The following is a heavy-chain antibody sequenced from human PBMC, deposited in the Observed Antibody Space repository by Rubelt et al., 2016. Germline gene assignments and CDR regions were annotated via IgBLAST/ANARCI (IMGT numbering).Heavy chain of an antibody. CDR2: ISAYNGNT. Sequence: QVQLVQSGAEVKKPGASVKVSCKASGYTFTSYGISWVRQAPGQGLEWMGWISAYNGNTNLSRKLQGSVTMTPDTATSTADMELRSLRSDDTAVYYCARERARGGGAFDIWGQGTMVTVSS. CDR3: ARERARGGGAFDI. V-gene: IGHV1-18*01. CDR1: GYTFTSYG. J-gene: IGHJ3*02. D-gene: IGHD3-10*01.